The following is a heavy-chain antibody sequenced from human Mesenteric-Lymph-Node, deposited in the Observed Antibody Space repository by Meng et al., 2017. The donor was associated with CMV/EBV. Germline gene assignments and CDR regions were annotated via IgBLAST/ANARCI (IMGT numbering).Heavy chain of an antibody. V-gene: IGHV1-18*01. Sequence: ASVKVSCKASGYTFTNSGINWVRQAPGQGLEWMGWISAYNGNTYYAQNLQGRVTLTTDTSTRTAYMELRSLRSGDTAVYYCARVGSYESSGYYYYGMDVWGQGTTVTV. D-gene: IGHD3-22*01. CDR2: ISAYNGNT. J-gene: IGHJ6*02. CDR1: GYTFTNSG. CDR3: ARVGSYESSGYYYYGMDV.